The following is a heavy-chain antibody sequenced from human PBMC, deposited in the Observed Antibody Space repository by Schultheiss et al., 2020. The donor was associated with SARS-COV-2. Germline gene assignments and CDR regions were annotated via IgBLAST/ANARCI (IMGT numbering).Heavy chain of an antibody. Sequence: WGSLRLSCAASGFTFSSYGMHWVRQAPGKGLEWVAVIWYDGSNKYYADSVKGRFTISRDNSKNTLYLQMNSLRAEDTAVYYCAREASGWYVGETYYFDYWGQGTLVTVSS. D-gene: IGHD6-19*01. V-gene: IGHV3-33*01. CDR2: IWYDGSNK. CDR1: GFTFSSYG. J-gene: IGHJ4*02. CDR3: AREASGWYVGETYYFDY.